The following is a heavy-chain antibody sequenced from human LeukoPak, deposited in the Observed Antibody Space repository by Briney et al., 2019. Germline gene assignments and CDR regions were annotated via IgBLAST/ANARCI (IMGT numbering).Heavy chain of an antibody. Sequence: PGGSLRLSCAASGFTFDDYGMSWVRQAPGKGLEWASGINWNGGSTGYADSVKGRFTISRDNAKNSLYLQMNSLRAEDTALYYCARVDSSGYYYYFDYWGQGTLVTVSS. V-gene: IGHV3-20*04. CDR2: INWNGGST. CDR3: ARVDSSGYYYYFDY. J-gene: IGHJ4*02. CDR1: GFTFDDYG. D-gene: IGHD3-22*01.